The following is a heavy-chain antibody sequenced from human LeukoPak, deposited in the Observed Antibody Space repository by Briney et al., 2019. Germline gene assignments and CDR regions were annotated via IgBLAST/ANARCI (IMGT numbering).Heavy chain of an antibody. V-gene: IGHV3-11*01. CDR3: ARSLRGGYSYGHPPSDF. CDR1: GFTFSDYY. D-gene: IGHD5-18*01. J-gene: IGHJ4*02. CDR2: ITSSGNTI. Sequence: GGSLRLSCAASGFTFSDYYMSWIRQAPGKGLEWLSYITSSGNTIYYADSVKGRFTISRDNAKNSLYLQMNSLRAEDTAVYYCARSLRGGYSYGHPPSDFWGQGTLVTVSS.